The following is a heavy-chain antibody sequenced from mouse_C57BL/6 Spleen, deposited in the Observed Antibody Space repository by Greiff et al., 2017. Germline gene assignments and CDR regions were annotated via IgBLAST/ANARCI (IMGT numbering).Heavy chain of an antibody. CDR3: ARSRDYDGGDFDY. V-gene: IGHV3-8*01. Sequence: EVNVVESGPGLAKPSQTLSLTCSVTGYSITSDYWNWIRKFPGNKLEYMGYISYSGSTYYNPSLKSRISITRDTSKNQYYLQLNSVTTEDTATYYCARSRDYDGGDFDYWGQGTTLTVSS. CDR1: GYSITSDY. J-gene: IGHJ2*01. D-gene: IGHD2-4*01. CDR2: ISYSGST.